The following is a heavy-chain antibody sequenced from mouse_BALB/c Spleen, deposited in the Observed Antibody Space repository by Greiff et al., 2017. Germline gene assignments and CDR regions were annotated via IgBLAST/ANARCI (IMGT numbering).Heavy chain of an antibody. CDR1: GFTFSSYG. CDR2: ISSGGSYT. J-gene: IGHJ2*01. V-gene: IGHV5-6*02. Sequence: EVKVEESGGDLVKPGGSLKLSCAASGFTFSSYGMSWVRQTPDKRLEWVATISSGGSYTYYPDSVKGRFTISRDNAKNTLYLQMSSLKSEDTAMYYCARHNPLITTVVAHFDYWGQGTTLTVSS. CDR3: ARHNPLITTVVAHFDY. D-gene: IGHD1-1*01.